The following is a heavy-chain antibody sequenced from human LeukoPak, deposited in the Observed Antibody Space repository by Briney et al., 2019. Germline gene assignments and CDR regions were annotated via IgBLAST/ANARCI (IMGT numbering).Heavy chain of an antibody. Sequence: PSENLSLNCAVYGGSFSGYYWSWIRQPPGKGLEWIGEINHSGSTNYNPSLKSRVTISVDTSKNQFSLKLSSVTAADTAVYYCARGFPYYYDSSGYWGQGTLVTVSS. D-gene: IGHD3-22*01. J-gene: IGHJ4*02. V-gene: IGHV4-34*01. CDR2: INHSGST. CDR3: ARGFPYYYDSSGY. CDR1: GGSFSGYY.